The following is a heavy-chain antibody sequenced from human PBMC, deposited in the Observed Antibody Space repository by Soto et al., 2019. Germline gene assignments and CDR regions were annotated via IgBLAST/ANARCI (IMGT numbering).Heavy chain of an antibody. D-gene: IGHD6-19*01. J-gene: IGHJ4*02. V-gene: IGHV4-4*07. CDR2: IFTSGTA. CDR3: ARGSQWLDY. CDR1: GGSINSYW. Sequence: SETLSLTCTVSGGSINSYWWSWIRQSAGKGLEWIGRIFTSGTANYNPSLQSRVTLSVDTSRNQFSLKLTSVTAADTAVYYCARGSQWLDYWGLGTLVTVSS.